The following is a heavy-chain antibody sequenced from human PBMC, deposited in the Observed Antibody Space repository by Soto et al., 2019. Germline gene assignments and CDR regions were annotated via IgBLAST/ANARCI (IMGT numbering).Heavy chain of an antibody. CDR2: IWYDGSNK. J-gene: IGHJ6*02. Sequence: QVQLVESGGGVVQPGRSLRLSCAASGFTFSNYGMHWVRQAPGKGLEWVAVIWYDGSNKYYADSVKGRFTISRDNSKNTLYLQMNSLRAEDTAVYYCARERRDGPYFYYGVDVWGQGTTVTVSS. V-gene: IGHV3-33*01. CDR3: ARERRDGPYFYYGVDV. CDR1: GFTFSNYG.